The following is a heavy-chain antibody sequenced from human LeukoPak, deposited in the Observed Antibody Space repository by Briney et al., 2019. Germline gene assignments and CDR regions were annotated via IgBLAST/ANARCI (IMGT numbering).Heavy chain of an antibody. Sequence: ASVKVSCKASGGTFSSYAISWVRQAPGQELEWMGWISAYNGNTNYAQKLQGRVTMTTDTYTSTVYMEVRSLRSDDTAVYYCARGGDGYSYDAFDIWGQGTMVTVSS. V-gene: IGHV1-18*01. CDR3: ARGGDGYSYDAFDI. CDR2: ISAYNGNT. J-gene: IGHJ3*02. CDR1: GGTFSSYA. D-gene: IGHD5-24*01.